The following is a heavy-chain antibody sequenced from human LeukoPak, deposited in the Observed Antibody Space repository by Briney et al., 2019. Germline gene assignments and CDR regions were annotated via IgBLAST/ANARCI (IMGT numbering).Heavy chain of an antibody. CDR3: ARGPGDYVWGSYRRFDY. CDR2: INHSGST. J-gene: IGHJ4*02. V-gene: IGHV4-34*01. D-gene: IGHD3-16*02. CDR1: GGSFSGYY. Sequence: SETLSLTCAVYGGSFSGYYWSWIRQPPGKGLEWIGEINHSGSTNYNPSLKSRVTISVDTSKNQSSLKLSSVTAADTAVYYCARGPGDYVWGSYRRFDYWGQGALVTVSS.